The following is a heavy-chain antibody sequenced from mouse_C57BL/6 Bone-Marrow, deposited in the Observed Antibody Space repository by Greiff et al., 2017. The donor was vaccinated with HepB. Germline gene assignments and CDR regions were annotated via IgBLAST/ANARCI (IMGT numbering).Heavy chain of an antibody. V-gene: IGHV1-63*01. CDR3: ARSGFSGFAY. J-gene: IGHJ3*01. D-gene: IGHD3-1*01. CDR1: GYTFPNHW. CDR2: IYPGGGYN. Sequence: VKLMESGAELVRPGTSVKMSCQASGYTFPNHWIGWAKQRPGHGPEWIGDIYPGGGYNNYNEKFKGKATLTADKSSSTAYMQFSSLSSEDSAIYYCARSGFSGFAYWGQGTRVTVSA.